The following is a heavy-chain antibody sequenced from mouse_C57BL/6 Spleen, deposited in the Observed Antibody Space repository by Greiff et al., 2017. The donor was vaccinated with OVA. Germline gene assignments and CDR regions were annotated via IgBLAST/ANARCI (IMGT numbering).Heavy chain of an antibody. CDR1: GFTFSSYA. D-gene: IGHD1-1*01. CDR2: ISDGGSYT. CDR3: AREGEIYYYGSRGAWFAY. Sequence: EVMLVESGGGLVKPGGSLKLSCAASGFTFSSYAMSWVRQTPEKRLEWVATISDGGSYTYYPDNVKGRFTISRDNAKNNLYLQMSHLKSEDTAMYYCAREGEIYYYGSRGAWFAYWGQGTLVTVSA. V-gene: IGHV5-4*01. J-gene: IGHJ3*01.